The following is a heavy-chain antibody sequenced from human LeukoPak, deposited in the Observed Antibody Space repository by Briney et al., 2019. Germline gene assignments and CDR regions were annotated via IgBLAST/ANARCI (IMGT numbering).Heavy chain of an antibody. V-gene: IGHV1-2*06. Sequence: ASVKVSCKASGYTFTGYYMHWVRQAPGQGLEWMGRINPNGGGTNYAQKFQGRVTMTRDTSISTAYMELSRLRSDDTAVYYCASFGYYDSSGYPNWFDPWGQGTLVTVSS. D-gene: IGHD3-22*01. CDR1: GYTFTGYY. J-gene: IGHJ5*02. CDR3: ASFGYYDSSGYPNWFDP. CDR2: INPNGGGT.